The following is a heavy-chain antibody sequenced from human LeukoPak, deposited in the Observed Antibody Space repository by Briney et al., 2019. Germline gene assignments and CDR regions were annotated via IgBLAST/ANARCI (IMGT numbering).Heavy chain of an antibody. CDR3: ARHQDYYDSSENWFDP. J-gene: IGHJ5*02. CDR2: IDPSDSYT. Sequence: GESLKISCKGSGYSFTSYWISWVRQMPGKGLEWMGRIDPSDSYTNYSPSFQGHVTISADKSISTAYLQWSSLKASDTAMYYCARHQDYYDSSENWFDPWGQGTLVTVPS. V-gene: IGHV5-10-1*01. CDR1: GYSFTSYW. D-gene: IGHD3-22*01.